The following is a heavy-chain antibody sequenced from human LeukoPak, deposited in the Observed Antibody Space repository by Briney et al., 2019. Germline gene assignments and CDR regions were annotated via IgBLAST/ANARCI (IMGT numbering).Heavy chain of an antibody. CDR1: GGSISSGDYY. CDR3: ARPNDYGGNQIDY. CDR2: IYYSGST. J-gene: IGHJ4*02. V-gene: IGHV4-30-4*08. Sequence: PSQTLSLTCTVSGGSISSGDYYWSWIRQPPGKGLEWIGYIYYSGSTYYNPSLKSRVTISVDTSKNQFSLKLSSVTAADTAVYYCARPNDYGGNQIDYWGQGTLVTVSS. D-gene: IGHD4-23*01.